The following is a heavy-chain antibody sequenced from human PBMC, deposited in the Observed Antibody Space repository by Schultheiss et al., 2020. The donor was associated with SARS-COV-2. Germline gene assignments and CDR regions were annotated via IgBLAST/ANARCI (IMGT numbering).Heavy chain of an antibody. D-gene: IGHD6-6*01. CDR3: AASRRYSSSPSSDY. CDR1: GFTFDDYA. J-gene: IGHJ4*02. CDR2: ISWNSGSI. Sequence: GGSLRLSCAASGFTFDDYAMHWVRQAPGKGLEWVSGISWNSGSIGYADSVKGRFTISRDNAKNSLYLQMNSLRAEDTAVYYCAASRRYSSSPSSDYWGQGTLVTVSS. V-gene: IGHV3-9*01.